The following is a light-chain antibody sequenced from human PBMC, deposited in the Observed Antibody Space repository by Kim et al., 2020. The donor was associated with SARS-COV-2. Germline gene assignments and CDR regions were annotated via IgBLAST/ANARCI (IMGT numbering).Light chain of an antibody. Sequence: ASTGDRVSITCRMSQGINTEVAWYQVKPGKAPKLLIYAASTLQTGVPSRFSGSGSGTDFTLSISFLQSEDFATYYCQHYYSFPPTFGQGTKVDIK. CDR1: QGINTE. V-gene: IGKV1D-8*01. CDR2: AAS. CDR3: QHYYSFPPT. J-gene: IGKJ1*01.